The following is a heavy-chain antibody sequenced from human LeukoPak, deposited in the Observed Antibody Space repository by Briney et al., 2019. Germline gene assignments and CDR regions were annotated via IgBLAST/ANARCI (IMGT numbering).Heavy chain of an antibody. Sequence: GGSLRLSCAASGFTFSSYGMSWVRQAPGKGLEWVSAITGNGGNTFYADSVKGRFTISRDNSKNTMYLQMNSLRAEDTALYYCARDRSGRYPNWFDPWGQGTLVTVSS. CDR1: GFTFSSYG. J-gene: IGHJ5*02. V-gene: IGHV3-23*01. CDR2: ITGNGGNT. CDR3: ARDRSGRYPNWFDP. D-gene: IGHD3-10*01.